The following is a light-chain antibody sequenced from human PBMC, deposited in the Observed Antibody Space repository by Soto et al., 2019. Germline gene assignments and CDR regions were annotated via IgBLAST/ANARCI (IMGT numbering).Light chain of an antibody. CDR2: GAS. Sequence: EIVMTQSPATLSVSPGERATLSCRASQSVSSNLAWYQQKPGQAPRLLIYGASTRATGIPARFSGSGSGTEFTLTIRRLQSEDFAVYYCQQYNNWPSAFGGGNQVEIK. CDR1: QSVSSN. CDR3: QQYNNWPSA. V-gene: IGKV3-15*01. J-gene: IGKJ4*01.